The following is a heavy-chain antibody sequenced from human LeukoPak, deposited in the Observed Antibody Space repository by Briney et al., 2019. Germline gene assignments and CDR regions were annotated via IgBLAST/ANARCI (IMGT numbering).Heavy chain of an antibody. J-gene: IGHJ4*02. D-gene: IGHD1-26*01. V-gene: IGHV3-23*01. CDR3: AKGLRGARWTDY. CDR1: GFTFSSYA. Sequence: GGSPRLSCAASGFTFSSYAMSWVRQAPGKGLEWVSAISGSGGSTYYADSVKGRFTISRDNSKNTLYLQMNSLRAEDTAVYYCAKGLRGARWTDYWGLGTLVTVSS. CDR2: ISGSGGST.